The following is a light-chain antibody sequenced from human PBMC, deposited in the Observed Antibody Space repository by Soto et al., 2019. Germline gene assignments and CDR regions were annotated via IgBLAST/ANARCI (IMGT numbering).Light chain of an antibody. Sequence: DIQLTQSPSFLSASVGDRVTVSCRASQDISTSLAWFQQKAGKVPQLLVYPASTLQDGVPSRFSGSGSGTYFTLTIXXXXXXXXATYYCQHLRTYPFSFGPGTK. CDR1: QDISTS. V-gene: IGKV1-9*01. CDR2: PAS. J-gene: IGKJ2*03. CDR3: QHLRTYPFS.